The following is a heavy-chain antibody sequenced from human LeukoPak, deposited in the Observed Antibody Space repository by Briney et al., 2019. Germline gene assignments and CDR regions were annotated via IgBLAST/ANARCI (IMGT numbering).Heavy chain of an antibody. CDR2: IRYDGSNK. J-gene: IGHJ6*03. V-gene: IGHV3-30*02. CDR1: GFTFSSYG. CDR3: AKGRGWEASYYYYYMDV. D-gene: IGHD1-26*01. Sequence: GGSLRLSCAASGFTFSSYGMHWVRQAPGKGLEWVAFIRYDGSNKYYTDSVKGRFTISRDDSKNTLYLQMNSLRAEDTAVYYCAKGRGWEASYYYYYMDVWGKGTTVTISS.